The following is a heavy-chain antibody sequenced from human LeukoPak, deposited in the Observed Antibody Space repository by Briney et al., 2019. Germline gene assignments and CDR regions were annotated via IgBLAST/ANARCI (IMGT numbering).Heavy chain of an antibody. Sequence: SETLSLTCAVYGGSFSGYYWSWIRQPPGKGLEWIGYIYYSGSTNYNPSLKSRVTISVDTSKNQFSLKLSSVTAADTAVYYCARRWGRSSWYIKPAFDYWGEGTLVTVSS. CDR3: ARRWGRSSWYIKPAFDY. CDR1: GGSFSGYY. V-gene: IGHV4-59*01. J-gene: IGHJ4*02. CDR2: IYYSGST. D-gene: IGHD6-13*01.